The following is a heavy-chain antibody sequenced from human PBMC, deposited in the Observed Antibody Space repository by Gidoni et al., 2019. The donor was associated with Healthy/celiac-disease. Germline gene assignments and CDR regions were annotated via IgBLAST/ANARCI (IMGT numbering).Heavy chain of an antibody. CDR1: GGSLSSRSYY. Sequence: QLPLQESGPGLVKPSETLSLPCTVSGGSLSSRSYYWGWIRQPPGKGLEWIGSIYYSGSTYYNPSLKSRVTISVDTSKNQFSLKLSSVTAADTAVYYCARRSIIHYYYDGMDVWGQGTTVTVSS. J-gene: IGHJ6*02. CDR3: ARRSIIHYYYDGMDV. V-gene: IGHV4-39*01. CDR2: IYYSGST.